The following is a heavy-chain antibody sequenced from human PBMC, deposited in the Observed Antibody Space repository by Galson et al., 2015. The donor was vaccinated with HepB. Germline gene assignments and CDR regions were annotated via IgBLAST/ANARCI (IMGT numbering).Heavy chain of an antibody. CDR2: ISSSSSCI. Sequence: SLRLSCAASGFTFSSYSMNWVRQAPGKGLEWVSSISSSSSCIYYADSVKGRFTISRDNAKNSLYLQMNSLRAEDTAVYYCAKWSGGYGDPRNYWGQGTLVTVSS. D-gene: IGHD4-17*01. CDR1: GFTFSSYS. CDR3: AKWSGGYGDPRNY. J-gene: IGHJ4*02. V-gene: IGHV3-21*01.